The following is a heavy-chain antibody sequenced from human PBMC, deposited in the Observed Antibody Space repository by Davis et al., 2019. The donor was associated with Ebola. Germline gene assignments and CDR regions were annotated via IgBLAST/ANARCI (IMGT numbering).Heavy chain of an antibody. CDR1: GFTFDDYA. Sequence: SLKISCAASGFTFDDYAMHWVRQAPGKGLEWVSGISWNSGSIGYADSVKGRFTISTDNAKNSLFLQMNSLRAEDTAVYYCGDYGTNSGMDVWGQGTTVTVSS. CDR2: ISWNSGSI. CDR3: GDYGTNSGMDV. V-gene: IGHV3-9*01. D-gene: IGHD4-17*01. J-gene: IGHJ6*02.